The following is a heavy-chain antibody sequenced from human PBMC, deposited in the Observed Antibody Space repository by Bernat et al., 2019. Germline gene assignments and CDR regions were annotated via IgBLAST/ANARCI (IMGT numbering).Heavy chain of an antibody. CDR1: GFTFSSYG. J-gene: IGHJ4*02. Sequence: EVQLVESGGGSVQPGGSLRLSCAASGFTFSSYGMIWVRQAPGKGPELVSTISGGGENTHYGDSVKGRFTISRDNSKNTLFLQMNSLRAEDTAVYYCAIEPPHYDFWIGSNYWGQGTLVTVSS. V-gene: IGHV3-23*04. CDR3: AIEPPHYDFWIGSNY. D-gene: IGHD3-3*01. CDR2: ISGGGENT.